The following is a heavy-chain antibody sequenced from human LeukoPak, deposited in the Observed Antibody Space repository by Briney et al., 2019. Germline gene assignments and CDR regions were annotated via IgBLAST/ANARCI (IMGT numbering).Heavy chain of an antibody. V-gene: IGHV4-59*08. J-gene: IGHJ4*02. Sequence: SETLSLTCTVSGGSISSYYWSWIRQPPGKGLEWIGYIYYSGSTNYNPSLKSRVTISVDTSKNQFSLKLSSVTAADTAVYYCARCRTVGIQLWPDYWGQGTLVTVSS. CDR1: GGSISSYY. CDR2: IYYSGST. D-gene: IGHD5-18*01. CDR3: ARCRTVGIQLWPDY.